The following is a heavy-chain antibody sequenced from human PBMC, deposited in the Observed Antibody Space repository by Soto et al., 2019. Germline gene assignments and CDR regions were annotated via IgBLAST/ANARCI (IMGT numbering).Heavy chain of an antibody. CDR3: AKDGRASPGVVVVTRNWFDP. D-gene: IGHD2-15*01. J-gene: IGHJ5*02. Sequence: AGSVRLSCAASGFTLSRYAMSWFRQAPGKGLEWVSAISGSGGSTYYADSVKGRFTISRDNSKNTLYLQMNSLRAEDTAVYYCAKDGRASPGVVVVTRNWFDPWGQGTLVTVSS. CDR1: GFTLSRYA. V-gene: IGHV3-23*01. CDR2: ISGSGGST.